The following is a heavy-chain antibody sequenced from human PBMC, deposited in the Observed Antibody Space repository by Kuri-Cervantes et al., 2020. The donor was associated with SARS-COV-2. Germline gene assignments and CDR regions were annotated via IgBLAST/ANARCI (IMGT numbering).Heavy chain of an antibody. CDR2: INHSGST. J-gene: IGHJ4*02. CDR3: ARDQVEMRFDY. D-gene: IGHD5-24*01. Sequence: SETLSFTCAVYGGSFSGYYWSWIRQPPGKGLEWIGEINHSGSTNYNPSLKSRVTISVDTSKRQFSLKLSSVTAADTAVYYCARDQVEMRFDYWGQGTLVTVSS. CDR1: GGSFSGYY. V-gene: IGHV4-34*01.